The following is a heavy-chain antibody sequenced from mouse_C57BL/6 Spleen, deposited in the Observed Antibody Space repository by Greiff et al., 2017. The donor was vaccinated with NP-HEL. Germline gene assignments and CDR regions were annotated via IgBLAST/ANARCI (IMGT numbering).Heavy chain of an antibody. D-gene: IGHD1-1*02. CDR2: IRNKANGYTT. Sequence: EVKLVESGGGLVQPGGSLSLSCAASGFTFTDYYMSWVRQPPGKALEWLGFIRNKANGYTTEYSASVKGRFTISRDNSQSILYLQMNALRAEDSATYYCASLWGCAYWGQGTLVTVSA. CDR1: GFTFTDYY. V-gene: IGHV7-3*01. CDR3: ASLWGCAY. J-gene: IGHJ3*01.